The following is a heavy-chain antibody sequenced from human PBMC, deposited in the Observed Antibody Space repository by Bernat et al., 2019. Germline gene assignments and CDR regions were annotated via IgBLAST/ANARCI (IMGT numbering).Heavy chain of an antibody. CDR1: GGSISSYY. V-gene: IGHV4-59*01. Sequence: QVQLQESGPGLVKPSETLSLTCTVSGGSISSYYWSWIRQPPGKGLEWIGYIYYSGSTNYNPSLKSRVTISVDTSKNPFSLKLSSVAAADTGVYSCARGGIVVVRGFDYRGQGTLVTVSS. D-gene: IGHD2-2*01. CDR3: ARGGIVVVRGFDY. J-gene: IGHJ4*02. CDR2: IYYSGST.